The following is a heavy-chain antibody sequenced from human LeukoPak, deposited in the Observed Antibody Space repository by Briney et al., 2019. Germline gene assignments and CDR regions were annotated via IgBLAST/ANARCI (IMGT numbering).Heavy chain of an antibody. Sequence: PGGSLRLSCAASGFTLSSYWMRWVRQAPGKGLVWVSRIKSDGSSTSYADSVKGRFTISRDNAKNTLYLQMNSLRAEDTAVYYCARDPYLGPFDYWGQGTLVTVSS. CDR1: GFTLSSYW. D-gene: IGHD3/OR15-3a*01. J-gene: IGHJ4*02. CDR2: IKSDGSST. V-gene: IGHV3-74*01. CDR3: ARDPYLGPFDY.